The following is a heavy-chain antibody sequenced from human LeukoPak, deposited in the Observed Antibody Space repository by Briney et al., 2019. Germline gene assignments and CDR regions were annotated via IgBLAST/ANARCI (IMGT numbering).Heavy chain of an antibody. CDR3: ARGPYSVGSFDY. CDR1: GGTFSSYA. CDR2: IIPILGIA. V-gene: IGHV1-69*04. J-gene: IGHJ4*02. Sequence: ASVKVSCKASGGTFSSYAISWVRQAPGQGLEWMGRIIPILGIANYAQKFQGRVTITADKSTSTAYMELSGLRSEDTAVYYCARGPYSVGSFDYWGQGTLVIVSS. D-gene: IGHD1-26*01.